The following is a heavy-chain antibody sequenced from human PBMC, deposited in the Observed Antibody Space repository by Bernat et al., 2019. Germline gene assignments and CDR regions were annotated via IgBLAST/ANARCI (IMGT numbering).Heavy chain of an antibody. D-gene: IGHD3-22*01. J-gene: IGHJ4*02. CDR1: GGSISSGGYY. CDR2: IYYSGST. V-gene: IGHV4-31*03. Sequence: QVQLQESGPGLVKPSQTLSLTCTVAGGSISSGGYYWSWIRQPPGKGLEWIGYIYYSGSTYYNPSLKSRVTISVDTSKNQFSLKLSSVTAADTAVYYCASDQPHFFDSSGLNDWGQGTLVTVSS. CDR3: ASDQPHFFDSSGLND.